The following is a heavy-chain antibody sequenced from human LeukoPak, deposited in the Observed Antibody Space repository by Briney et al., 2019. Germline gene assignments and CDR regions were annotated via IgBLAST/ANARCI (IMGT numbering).Heavy chain of an antibody. CDR3: ARAPANAPTDY. V-gene: IGHV4-34*01. Sequence: SETLSLTCAVYGGSFSGYYWSWIRQPPGKGLEWIGEINHSGSTNYNPSLKSPFTISVDTSKNKFSLKLSYVTAADTAVYYCARAPANAPTDYWGQGTLVTVSS. J-gene: IGHJ4*02. CDR1: GGSFSGYY. CDR2: INHSGST. D-gene: IGHD2-2*01.